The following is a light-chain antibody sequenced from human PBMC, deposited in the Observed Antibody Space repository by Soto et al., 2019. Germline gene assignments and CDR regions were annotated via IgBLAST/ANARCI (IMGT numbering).Light chain of an antibody. V-gene: IGKV3-20*01. CDR1: QSVSSSY. J-gene: IGKJ3*01. CDR2: GAS. Sequence: EIVLTQSPGTLSLSPGERATLSCRASQSVSSSYLAWYQQKPGQAPRLLIYGASSRATGIPDRFSGSGSGTAFTLTISRLEPEEFAVYYCQQYDSSPVTFGPGTKVDIK. CDR3: QQYDSSPVT.